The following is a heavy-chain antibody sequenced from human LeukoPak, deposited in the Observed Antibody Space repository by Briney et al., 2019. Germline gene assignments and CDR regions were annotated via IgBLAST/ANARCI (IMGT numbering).Heavy chain of an antibody. D-gene: IGHD3-3*01. CDR2: IYYSGST. CDR1: GFTFSSYA. Sequence: LRLSCAASGFTFSSYAMSWIRQHPGKGLEWIGYIYYSGSTYYNPSLKSRVTISVDTSKNQFSLKLSSVTAADTAVYYCARSAWYYDFWSGYTNNWFDPWGQGTLVTVSS. V-gene: IGHV4-31*02. J-gene: IGHJ5*02. CDR3: ARSAWYYDFWSGYTNNWFDP.